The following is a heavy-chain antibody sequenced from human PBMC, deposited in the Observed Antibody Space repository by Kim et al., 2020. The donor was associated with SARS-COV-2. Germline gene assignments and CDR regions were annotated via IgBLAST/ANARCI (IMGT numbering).Heavy chain of an antibody. Sequence: GGSLRLSCAASGFTVSSNYMSWVRQAPGKGLEWVSVIYSGGSTYYADSVKGRFTISRDNSKNTLYLHMNSLRAEDTAVYYCARDATDYGDYWSGYYYGMDVWGQGTTVTVSS. CDR1: GFTVSSNY. V-gene: IGHV3-66*01. CDR3: ARDATDYGDYWSGYYYGMDV. J-gene: IGHJ6*02. CDR2: IYSGGST. D-gene: IGHD4-17*01.